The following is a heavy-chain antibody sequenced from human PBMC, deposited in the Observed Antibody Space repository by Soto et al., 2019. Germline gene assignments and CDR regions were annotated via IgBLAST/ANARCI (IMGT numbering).Heavy chain of an antibody. J-gene: IGHJ3*02. CDR1: GGSISSSSYY. CDR2: IYYSGST. Sequence: SETLSLTCTVSGGSISSSSYYWGWIRQPPGKGLEWIGSIYYSGSTYYNPSLKSRVTISVDTSKNEFSLKLSSVTAADTAVYYCARQIRLRAAFDIWGQGTMVTVSS. V-gene: IGHV4-39*01. CDR3: ARQIRLRAAFDI. D-gene: IGHD3-3*02.